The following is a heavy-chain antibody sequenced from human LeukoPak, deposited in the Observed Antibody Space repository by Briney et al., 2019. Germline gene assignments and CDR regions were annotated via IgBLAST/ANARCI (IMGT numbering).Heavy chain of an antibody. CDR1: GFTFSNYY. D-gene: IGHD5-18*01. J-gene: IGHJ4*02. V-gene: IGHV3-74*01. CDR3: ARDQGSYGLFDY. CDR2: NTSDGSTT. Sequence: GRSLRLSCAASGFTFSNYYMHWVRHVPGTGLVWVSRNTSDGSTTRYADSVKGRFTISRDNGKNTLYLQMNSLRAEDTAVYYCARDQGSYGLFDYWGQGTLVTVSS.